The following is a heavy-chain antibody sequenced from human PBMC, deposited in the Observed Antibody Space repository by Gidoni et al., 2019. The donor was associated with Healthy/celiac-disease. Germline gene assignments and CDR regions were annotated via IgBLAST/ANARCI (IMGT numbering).Heavy chain of an antibody. CDR2: IYNSGST. D-gene: IGHD1-26*01. Sequence: QVQLQESGPGLVKPSETLSLTCTVSGGSISSYYWSWIRQPPGKGLEWIGYIYNSGSTNYNPSLKSRVTISVDTSKNQFSLKLSSVTAADTAVYYCARGSHRGGSYFDYWGQGTLVTVSS. CDR3: ARGSHRGGSYFDY. CDR1: GGSISSYY. J-gene: IGHJ4*02. V-gene: IGHV4-59*01.